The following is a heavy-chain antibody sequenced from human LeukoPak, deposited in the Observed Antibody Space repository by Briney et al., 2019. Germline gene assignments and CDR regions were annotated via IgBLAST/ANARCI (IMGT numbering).Heavy chain of an antibody. CDR3: ARTPGYCSGGNCYRYFQN. D-gene: IGHD2-15*01. CDR2: ISHDGSTA. J-gene: IGHJ1*01. Sequence: GGSLRLSCAASGFTFSTYSMDWVRQTPGKGLEWISYISHDGSTAYYADSVKGRFTISRDNAKNSLYLQMNGLRAEDTAVYYCARTPGYCSGGNCYRYFQNWGQGTLVTVSS. V-gene: IGHV3-48*01. CDR1: GFTFSTYS.